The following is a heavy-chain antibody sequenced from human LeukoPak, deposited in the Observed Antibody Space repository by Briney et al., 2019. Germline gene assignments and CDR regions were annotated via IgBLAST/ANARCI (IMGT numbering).Heavy chain of an antibody. D-gene: IGHD2-15*01. V-gene: IGHV1-2*02. CDR2: INPNSGGT. J-gene: IGHJ5*02. CDR3: ATGNCSGGSCYYWFDP. Sequence: ASVKVSCKASGYTFTGYYMHWVRQAPGQGLEWMGWINPNSGGTNYAQKFQGRVTITADKSTSTAYMELSSLRSEDTAVYYCATGNCSGGSCYYWFDPWGQGTLVTVSS. CDR1: GYTFTGYY.